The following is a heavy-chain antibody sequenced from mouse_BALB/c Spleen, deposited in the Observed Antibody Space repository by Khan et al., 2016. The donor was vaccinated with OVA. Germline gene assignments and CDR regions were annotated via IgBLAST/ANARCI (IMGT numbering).Heavy chain of an antibody. CDR3: EWNYGTSIWLDY. CDR1: GYTFTNYI. V-gene: IGHV1S136*01. CDR2: INPYNDGT. J-gene: IGHJ3*01. Sequence: VQLQQSGPELVKPGASVKMSCKASGYTFTNYIMHWVKQKPGQGLEWIGYINPYNDGTKYIEKFKGKATLTSDKSSSTAYMDLSGLTSEDSAVSYGEWNYGTSIWLDYWGQGTQVTVSA. D-gene: IGHD1-1*01.